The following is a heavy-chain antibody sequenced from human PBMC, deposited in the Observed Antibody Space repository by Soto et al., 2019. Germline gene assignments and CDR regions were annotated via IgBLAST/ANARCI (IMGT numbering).Heavy chain of an antibody. V-gene: IGHV4-61*01. CDR2: IYYSGST. CDR3: ARGMTPPGAPACYYFDS. J-gene: IGHJ4*02. CDR1: GGSVSSGSYY. D-gene: IGHD2-15*01. Sequence: LSLTCTVSGGSVSSGSYYWSWIRQPPGKGLEWLGYIYYSGSTNYNPSLKSRVTISVDTSKNQFSLKLSSVTAADTAVYYCARGMTPPGAPACYYFDSWGQGTLVTVSS.